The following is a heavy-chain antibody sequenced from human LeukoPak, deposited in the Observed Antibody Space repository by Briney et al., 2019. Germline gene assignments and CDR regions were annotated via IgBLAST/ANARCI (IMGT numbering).Heavy chain of an antibody. D-gene: IGHD3-22*01. Sequence: GGSLRLSCAASGFTLSSYWMSWVRQAPRKGLEWVANMKQDGGEKYYVDPVKGRFTISRDNAKTSLYLQMTSLRAEDTAVYYCAGDNYFDSATYYPRFDYWGRGILVTVSS. CDR3: AGDNYFDSATYYPRFDY. CDR2: MKQDGGEK. J-gene: IGHJ4*02. V-gene: IGHV3-7*04. CDR1: GFTLSSYW.